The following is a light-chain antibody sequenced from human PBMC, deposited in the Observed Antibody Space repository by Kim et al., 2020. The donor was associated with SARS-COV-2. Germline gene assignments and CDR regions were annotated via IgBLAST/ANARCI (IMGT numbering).Light chain of an antibody. CDR2: DAS. CDR1: QSVSTW. CDR3: QQYNSYSQT. V-gene: IGKV1-5*01. J-gene: IGKJ1*01. Sequence: DIQMTQSPSTLSASVGDRVTITCRASQSVSTWLAWYQQKPGRAPNLLIFDASVLNSGVPSRFSGSGSGTQFTLTITSLQPDYFATYYCQQYNSYSQTFGQGTKVDIK.